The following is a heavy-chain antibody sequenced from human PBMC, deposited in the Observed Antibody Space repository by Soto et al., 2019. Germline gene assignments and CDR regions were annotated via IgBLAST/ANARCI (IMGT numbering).Heavy chain of an antibody. Sequence: GGSLRLSCADSGFTFSSYEMNWVRQAPGKGLEWVSYIRSSGSTVYYADSVKGRFTISRDNAKNSLYLQMNSLRAEDTAVYYCARVQSPYGDPWYFDLWGRGTLVTVSS. J-gene: IGHJ2*01. D-gene: IGHD4-17*01. CDR1: GFTFSSYE. CDR2: IRSSGSTV. V-gene: IGHV3-48*03. CDR3: ARVQSPYGDPWYFDL.